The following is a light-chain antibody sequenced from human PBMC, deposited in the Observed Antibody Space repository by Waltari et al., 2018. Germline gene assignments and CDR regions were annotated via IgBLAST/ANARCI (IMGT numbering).Light chain of an antibody. Sequence: DIVMTQSPDSLAVSLGERATITCKSSQSLFFSPNNKDALAWFQQKPGQPTRLRISGALTRQSGVPDRFSGSGSGTDFTLTINSLRTEDVAVYYCQQHLSIPLTFGQGTKVEI. CDR2: GAL. CDR1: QSLFFSPNNKDA. J-gene: IGKJ2*01. CDR3: QQHLSIPLT. V-gene: IGKV4-1*01.